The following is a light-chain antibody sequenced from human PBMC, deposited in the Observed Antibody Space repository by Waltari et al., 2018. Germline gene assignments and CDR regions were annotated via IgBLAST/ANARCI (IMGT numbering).Light chain of an antibody. Sequence: QAVLTQPSSLSASPGASASLTCTLRSDLYVGTNRIFWYHQKAGSPPQYLLRYNSDSDKQQRSGVPSRFSGSKDASANAGILLISGLQSEDEADYYCMIWHNSSWVFGGGTKVTVL. CDR2: YNSDSDK. J-gene: IGLJ3*02. V-gene: IGLV5-45*02. CDR1: SDLYVGTNR. CDR3: MIWHNSSWV.